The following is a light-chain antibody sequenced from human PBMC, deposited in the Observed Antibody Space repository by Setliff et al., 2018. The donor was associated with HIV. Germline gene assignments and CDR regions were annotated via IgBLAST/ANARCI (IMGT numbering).Light chain of an antibody. J-gene: IGLJ1*01. V-gene: IGLV2-23*02. Sequence: QSALTPPASVSGSPGQSIAISCTGNDSDVGTYNLFSWYQQHPGKAPQLTIFEVNKRPSGISDRFSGSKSGYTYSLTISGLQAEDEADYYCTSYAGADAFDVFGTVIKVTVL. CDR3: TSYAGADAFDV. CDR2: EVN. CDR1: DSDVGTYNL.